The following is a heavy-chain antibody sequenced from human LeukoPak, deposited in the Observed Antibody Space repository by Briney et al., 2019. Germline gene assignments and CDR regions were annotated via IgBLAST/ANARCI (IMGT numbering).Heavy chain of an antibody. CDR2: ISAYNGNT. V-gene: IGHV1-18*01. J-gene: IGHJ4*02. CDR1: GYTFTSYG. CDR3: ARDYGSGSWASDDN. Sequence: ASVKVSCKASGYTFTSYGISWVRQAPGQGLEWMRWISAYNGNTNYAQKLQGRVTMTTDTSTSTAYMELRSLRSDDTAVYYCARDYGSGSWASDDNWGQGTLVTVSS. D-gene: IGHD3-10*01.